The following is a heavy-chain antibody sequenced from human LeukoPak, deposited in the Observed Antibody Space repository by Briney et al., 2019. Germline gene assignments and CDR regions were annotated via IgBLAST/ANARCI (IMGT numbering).Heavy chain of an antibody. CDR2: IYYSGST. CDR1: GGSISSYY. Sequence: SETLSLTCTVSGGSISSYYWSWIRQPPGKGLEWIGYIYYSGSTNYNPSLKSRVTISVDTSKNQFSLKLSSVTAADTAVYYCARGPYYYDSSGYYGSYWFDPRGQGTLVTVSS. CDR3: ARGPYYYDSSGYYGSYWFDP. V-gene: IGHV4-59*01. D-gene: IGHD3-22*01. J-gene: IGHJ5*02.